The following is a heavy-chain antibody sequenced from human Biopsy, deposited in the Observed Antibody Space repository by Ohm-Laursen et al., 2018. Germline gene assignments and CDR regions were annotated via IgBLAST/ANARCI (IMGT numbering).Heavy chain of an antibody. CDR2: TYYDGIT. D-gene: IGHD5-12*01. CDR3: ARVAGGYAYYYGMDV. V-gene: IGHV4-38-2*01. Sequence: SDTLSLTCAVSGYSVTNDYYWGWIRQPPGKGLEWIGNTYYDGITYYNPSLKSRVAMSVDTSKNQFSLRLTSVTAADTAVYYRARVAGGYAYYYGMDVWGQGTTVIVSS. J-gene: IGHJ6*02. CDR1: GYSVTNDYY.